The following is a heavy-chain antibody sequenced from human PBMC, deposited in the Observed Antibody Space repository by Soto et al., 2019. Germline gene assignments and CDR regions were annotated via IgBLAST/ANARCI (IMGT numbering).Heavy chain of an antibody. Sequence: EVQLVESGGGLVKPGGSLRLSCAASGFTFSNDNMNWVRQAPGKGLEWVSSISSSSTFKNYADSVKGRFTISRDNDKNSVYLHMSRLGAEDTAVYYCARDPPLSMIVVVGVDDFWGQGTLVTVSS. D-gene: IGHD3-22*01. CDR3: ARDPPLSMIVVVGVDDF. CDR1: GFTFSNDN. J-gene: IGHJ4*02. CDR2: ISSSSTFK. V-gene: IGHV3-21*02.